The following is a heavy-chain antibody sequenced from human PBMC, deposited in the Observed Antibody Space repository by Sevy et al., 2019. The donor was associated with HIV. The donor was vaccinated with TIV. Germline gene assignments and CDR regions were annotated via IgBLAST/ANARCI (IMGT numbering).Heavy chain of an antibody. D-gene: IGHD5-12*01. V-gene: IGHV3-21*01. CDR3: ARVPDGYTTEAFDI. J-gene: IGHJ3*02. CDR1: GFTFSSYS. Sequence: GESLKISCAASGFTFSSYSMNWVRQAPGKGLEWVSSISSSSSYIYYADSVKGRFTISRDNAKNSLYLQMNSLRAEDTAVYYCARVPDGYTTEAFDIWGQGTMVTVSS. CDR2: ISSSSSYI.